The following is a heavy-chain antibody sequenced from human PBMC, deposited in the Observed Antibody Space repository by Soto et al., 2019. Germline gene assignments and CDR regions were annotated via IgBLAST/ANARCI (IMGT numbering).Heavy chain of an antibody. Sequence: QVQLVQSGTEVRKPGSSVKVSYKAPGVSYSTYAVSWVRQAPGHGLEWMGGIIPIFDKPDYGQKFQGRLTITADESTTTAYMELSNLRSEDTAMYYCARAKDRAELGGNYYYIMDVWGQGTTVAVSS. CDR3: ARAKDRAELGGNYYYIMDV. D-gene: IGHD1-26*01. CDR2: IIPIFDKP. CDR1: GVSYSTYA. J-gene: IGHJ6*02. V-gene: IGHV1-69*12.